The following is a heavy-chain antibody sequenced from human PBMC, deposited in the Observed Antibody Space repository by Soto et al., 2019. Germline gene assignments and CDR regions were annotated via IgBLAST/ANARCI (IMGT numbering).Heavy chain of an antibody. CDR2: ILHGGNT. Sequence: SETLSLTCTVSGDSVSSSNYYWGWIRHPPGRGLEWIGSILHGGNTYYNPSLKSRVTISVDTSKNQFSLKLSSVAASDTAIYYFARHLAAARGYYGYWGQGSLVTVSS. CDR3: ARHLAAARGYYGY. D-gene: IGHD3-3*01. J-gene: IGHJ1*01. V-gene: IGHV4-39*01. CDR1: GDSVSSSNYY.